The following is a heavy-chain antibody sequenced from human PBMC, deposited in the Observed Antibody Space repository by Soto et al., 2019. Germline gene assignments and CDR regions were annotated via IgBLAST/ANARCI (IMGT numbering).Heavy chain of an antibody. J-gene: IGHJ4*02. CDR2: INHSGST. CDR1: GGSFSGNY. Sequence: SETLSLTCAVYGGSFSGNYWTLISQPPGTGLEWIGEINHSGSTNYNPSLKSRVTISVDTSKNQFSLKLTSVTAADTAVYYCARDKITGLFDYWGQGTLVTVSS. CDR3: ARDKITGLFDY. V-gene: IGHV4-34*01. D-gene: IGHD2-8*02.